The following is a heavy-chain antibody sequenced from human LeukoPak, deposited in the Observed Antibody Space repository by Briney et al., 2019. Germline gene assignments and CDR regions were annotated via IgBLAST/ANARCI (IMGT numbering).Heavy chain of an antibody. Sequence: CAASGFTFSXDXXXXGXQAPGXXXXXVSAISGSGGSTYYADSVKGRFTISRDNSKNTLYLQMNGLRAEDTAVYYCAKGIIAAVGVFDYWGQGPLVTVSS. D-gene: IGHD6-13*01. CDR2: ISGSGGST. J-gene: IGHJ4*02. V-gene: IGHV3-23*01. CDR3: AKGIIAAVGVFDY. CDR1: GFTFSXDX.